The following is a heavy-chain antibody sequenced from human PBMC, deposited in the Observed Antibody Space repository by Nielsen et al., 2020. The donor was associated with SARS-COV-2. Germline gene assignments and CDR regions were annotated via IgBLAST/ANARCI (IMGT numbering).Heavy chain of an antibody. D-gene: IGHD6-19*01. V-gene: IGHV3-21*01. Sequence: ESLKISCAASGFTFSSYIMNLVRQAPGKGLEWVSSISSSSSYIYYADSVKGRFTISRDNAKNSLYLQMNSLRAEDTAVYYCARDRSPVAGGMDVWGQGTTVTVSS. CDR3: ARDRSPVAGGMDV. CDR1: GFTFSSYI. CDR2: ISSSSSYI. J-gene: IGHJ6*02.